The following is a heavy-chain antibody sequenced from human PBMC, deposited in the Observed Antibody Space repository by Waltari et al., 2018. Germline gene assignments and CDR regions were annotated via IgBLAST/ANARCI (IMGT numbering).Heavy chain of an antibody. CDR3: ARDILTGYGFDY. V-gene: IGHV1-8*02. D-gene: IGHD3-9*01. CDR1: GYTFTSYD. Sequence: QVQLVQSGAEVKKRGASVKVYCTASGYTFTSYDLNWVRQATGQGLEWMGWMNPNSGNTGYAQKFQGRVTMTRNTSISTAYMELSSLRSEDTAVYYCARDILTGYGFDYWGQGTLVTVSS. CDR2: MNPNSGNT. J-gene: IGHJ4*02.